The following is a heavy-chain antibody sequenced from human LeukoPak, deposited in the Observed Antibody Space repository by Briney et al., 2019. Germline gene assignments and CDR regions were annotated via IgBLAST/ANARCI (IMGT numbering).Heavy chain of an antibody. CDR1: GGSVSSGSYY. D-gene: IGHD3-10*01. J-gene: IGHJ4*02. Sequence: SETLSLTCTVSGGSVSSGSYYWSWIRQPPGKGLEWIGYIYYSGSTNYNPSLKSRVTISVDTSKNQFSLKLSSVTAADTAVYYCARVKPRYYGSGSYPDYWGQGTLVTVSS. CDR3: ARVKPRYYGSGSYPDY. CDR2: IYYSGST. V-gene: IGHV4-61*01.